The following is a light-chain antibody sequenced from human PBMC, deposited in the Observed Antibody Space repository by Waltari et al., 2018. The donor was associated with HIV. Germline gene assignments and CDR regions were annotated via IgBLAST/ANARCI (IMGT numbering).Light chain of an antibody. CDR2: RNN. Sequence: QSVLTQPPSASGTPRPGVTLSCVGDSSTLRRNYVYWSQQLPGTAPKVLIYRNNLRPSGVPDRFSGSKSGASASLTISGLRSADEAVYFCATRDGSLKVFGGGTKLTVL. CDR1: SSTLRRNY. CDR3: ATRDGSLKV. J-gene: IGLJ3*02. V-gene: IGLV1-47*01.